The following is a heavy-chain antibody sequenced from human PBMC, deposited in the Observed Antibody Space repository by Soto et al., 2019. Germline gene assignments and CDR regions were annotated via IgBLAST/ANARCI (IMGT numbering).Heavy chain of an antibody. J-gene: IGHJ6*02. CDR2: ISYDGSNK. V-gene: IGHV3-30*18. CDR1: GFTFSSYG. D-gene: IGHD6-19*01. Sequence: QVQLVESGGGVVQPGRSLRLSCAASGFTFSSYGMHWVRQAPGKGLEWVAVISYDGSNKYYADSVKGRFTISRDNSKTTLYLQMSSLRADDTAVYYCVKDGSSGWPYYYGLDVWGQGTTVTVSS. CDR3: VKDGSSGWPYYYGLDV.